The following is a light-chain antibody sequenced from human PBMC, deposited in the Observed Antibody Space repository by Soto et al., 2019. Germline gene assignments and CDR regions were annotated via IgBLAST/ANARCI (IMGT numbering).Light chain of an antibody. CDR3: QQYDNWPWT. CDR2: GAS. V-gene: IGKV3-15*01. J-gene: IGKJ1*01. CDR1: QYINTR. Sequence: ETVMTQSPATLSSFPGDRVTLSCRASQYINTRLAWYQHRPGQAPRLLIYGASRRATGFPARFSGSGSGTDFTLTISSLQSEDFAVYYCQQYDNWPWTFGQGTKVDIK.